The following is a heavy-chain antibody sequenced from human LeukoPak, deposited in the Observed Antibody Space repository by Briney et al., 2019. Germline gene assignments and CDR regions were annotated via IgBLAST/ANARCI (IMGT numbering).Heavy chain of an antibody. CDR3: ARDPIVVVPAAYYYYYGMDV. V-gene: IGHV3-7*01. D-gene: IGHD2-2*01. CDR2: IKQDGSEK. CDR1: GFTFNDYW. Sequence: GGSLRLSCVASGFTFNDYWMSWVRQAPGKGLEWVANIKQDGSEKYYVDSVKGRFTTSRDNAKNSLYLQMNSLRAEDTAVYYCARDPIVVVPAAYYYYYGMDVWGQGTTVTVSS. J-gene: IGHJ6*02.